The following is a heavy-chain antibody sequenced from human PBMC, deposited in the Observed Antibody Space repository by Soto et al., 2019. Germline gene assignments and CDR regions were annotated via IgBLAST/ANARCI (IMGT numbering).Heavy chain of an antibody. CDR1: GFTFSSYG. CDR3: ARGEEVVAATSDC. D-gene: IGHD2-15*01. V-gene: IGHV3-30*03. Sequence: QVQLVESGGGVVQPGRSLRLSCAASGFTFSSYGMHWVRQAPGKGLEWVAVISYDGSNKYYADSVKGRFTISRDNARNSLYLQMNSLRVEDTAVYYCARGEEVVAATSDCWGQGTLVTVSS. CDR2: ISYDGSNK. J-gene: IGHJ4*02.